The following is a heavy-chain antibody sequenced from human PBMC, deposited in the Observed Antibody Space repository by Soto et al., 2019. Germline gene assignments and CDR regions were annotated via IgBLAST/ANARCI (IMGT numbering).Heavy chain of an antibody. D-gene: IGHD3-22*01. CDR3: ARSYYDSTGFAVDP. Sequence: PSETLSLTCTVSGGSISSGGYYWSWLRQHQGKGLEWIGYIYYSGSTYYNPSLKSRVTISVDTSKNQFSLKLSSVTAADTAVYYCARSYYDSTGFAVDPWGQGTLVTAPQ. CDR1: GGSISSGGYY. V-gene: IGHV4-31*03. J-gene: IGHJ5*02. CDR2: IYYSGST.